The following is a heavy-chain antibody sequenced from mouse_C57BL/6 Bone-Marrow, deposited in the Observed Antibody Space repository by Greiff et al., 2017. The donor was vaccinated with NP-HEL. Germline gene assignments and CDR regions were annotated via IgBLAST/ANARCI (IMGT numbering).Heavy chain of an antibody. Sequence: EVKLVESGGGLVKPGGSLKLSCAASGFTFSDYGMHWVRQAPEKGLEWVAYISSGSSTIYYADPVKGRFTISRDNAKNTLFLQMTSLRSEDTAMYYCAGGGNPYYFDYWGQGTTLTVSS. D-gene: IGHD2-1*01. CDR3: AGGGNPYYFDY. V-gene: IGHV5-17*01. CDR1: GFTFSDYG. CDR2: ISSGSSTI. J-gene: IGHJ2*01.